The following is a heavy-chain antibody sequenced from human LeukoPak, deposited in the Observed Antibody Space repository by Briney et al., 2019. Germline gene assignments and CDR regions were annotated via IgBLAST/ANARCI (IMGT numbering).Heavy chain of an antibody. Sequence: SQTLSLTCTVSGGSISSGDNYWSRIRLPPGKGLEWIGYIYYSGSTYYNPSLKSRVTISVDTSKNQFSLKLSSVTAADTAVYYCARVGPYCSGRSCYYSWFDPWGQGTPVTVSS. CDR1: GGSISSGDNY. V-gene: IGHV4-30-4*01. CDR2: IYYSGST. D-gene: IGHD2-15*01. CDR3: ARVGPYCSGRSCYYSWFDP. J-gene: IGHJ5*02.